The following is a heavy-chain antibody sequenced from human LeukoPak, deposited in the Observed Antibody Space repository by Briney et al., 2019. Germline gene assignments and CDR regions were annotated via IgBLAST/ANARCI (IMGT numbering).Heavy chain of an antibody. V-gene: IGHV4-4*07. J-gene: IGHJ4*02. D-gene: IGHD2-15*01. CDR1: GGSINGYF. CDR2: ILTNGNT. CDR3: ARSARVEPGTGYYFDS. Sequence: SETLSLTCTVSGGSINGYFWSWVRQPAGKGLEWIGRILTNGNTDYNPSLNSRVTMSMDTSRNQFSLKLRSESAADTAVYYCARSARVEPGTGYYFDSWGRGTLITVSS.